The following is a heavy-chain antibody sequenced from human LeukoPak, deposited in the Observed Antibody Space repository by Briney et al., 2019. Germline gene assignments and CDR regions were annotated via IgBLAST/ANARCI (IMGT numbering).Heavy chain of an antibody. V-gene: IGHV3-20*04. CDR1: GFTFDDYG. J-gene: IGHJ4*02. CDR2: INWNGGST. Sequence: RPGGSLRLSCAASGFTFDDYGMSWVRQAPGKGLEWVSGINWNGGSTGYADSVKGRFTISRDNSKNTLYLQMNSLRAEDTAVYYCAKDGWELERRLSHWGQGTLVTVSS. D-gene: IGHD1-1*01. CDR3: AKDGWELERRLSH.